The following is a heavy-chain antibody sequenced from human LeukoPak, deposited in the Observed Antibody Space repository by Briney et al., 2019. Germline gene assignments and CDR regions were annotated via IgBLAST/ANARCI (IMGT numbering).Heavy chain of an antibody. CDR3: AGLIALAGTEFDY. Sequence: SETLSLTCTVSGGSISSYYWSWIRQPPGKGLEWIRYIYYSGSTNYNPSLKSRVTISVDTSKNQFSLKLSSVTASDTAVYYCAGLIALAGTEFDYCGQGTLVTVSS. V-gene: IGHV4-59*01. D-gene: IGHD6-19*01. CDR2: IYYSGST. CDR1: GGSISSYY. J-gene: IGHJ4*02.